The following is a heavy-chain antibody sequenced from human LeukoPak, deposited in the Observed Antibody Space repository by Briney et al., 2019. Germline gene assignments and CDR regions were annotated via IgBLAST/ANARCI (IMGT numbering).Heavy chain of an antibody. Sequence: ASVKVSCKASGYTFTSYGISWVRQAPGQGLEWMGWISAYNGNTNYAQKLQGRVTMTTDTSTSTAYMELRSLRSDDTAVYYCARDSHYYDSSGYYYVCAFDIWGQGTMVTVSS. CDR3: ARDSHYYDSSGYYYVCAFDI. CDR2: ISAYNGNT. D-gene: IGHD3-22*01. V-gene: IGHV1-18*01. J-gene: IGHJ3*02. CDR1: GYTFTSYG.